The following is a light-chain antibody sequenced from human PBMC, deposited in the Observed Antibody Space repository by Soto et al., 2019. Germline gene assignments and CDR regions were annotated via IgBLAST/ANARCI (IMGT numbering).Light chain of an antibody. Sequence: QTVVTQPPSVSGAPGQRVNISCTGSSSNIGAGYDVHWYQQLPGTAPKLLIYGNSNRPSGVPDRFSGSKSGTSASLAITGLQAEDEADYYCQSYDSSLSAGVFGGGTKLTVL. CDR1: SSNIGAGYD. V-gene: IGLV1-40*01. CDR3: QSYDSSLSAGV. CDR2: GNS. J-gene: IGLJ3*02.